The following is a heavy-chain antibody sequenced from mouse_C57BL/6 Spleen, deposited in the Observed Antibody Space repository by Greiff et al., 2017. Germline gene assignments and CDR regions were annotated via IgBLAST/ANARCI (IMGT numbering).Heavy chain of an antibody. V-gene: IGHV1-82*01. CDR2: IYPGDGDT. CDR1: GYAFSSSW. D-gene: IGHD2-12*01. J-gene: IGHJ4*01. Sequence: VQVVESGPELVKPGASVKISCTASGYAFSSSWMNWVKQRPGKGLEWIGRIYPGDGDTNYNGKFKGKATLTADKSSSTAYLQLSSLTSEDSAVYFCARPEDSYYGDAMDYWGQGTSVTVSS. CDR3: ARPEDSYYGDAMDY.